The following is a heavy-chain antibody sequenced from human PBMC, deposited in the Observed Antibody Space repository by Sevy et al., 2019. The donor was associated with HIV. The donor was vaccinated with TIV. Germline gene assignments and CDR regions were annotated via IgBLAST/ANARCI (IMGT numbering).Heavy chain of an antibody. J-gene: IGHJ6*02. Sequence: GSLRLYCIGSGFSFSYYGIHWVRQAPGKGLDWVALISHDGINESYADSVKGRFTISRDNSKNTVYLEMNSLRNEDTAIYFCANAYSGSYSHSYLYALDVWGQGTTVTVSS. CDR1: GFSFSYYG. CDR3: ANAYSGSYSHSYLYALDV. D-gene: IGHD1-26*01. CDR2: ISHDGINE. V-gene: IGHV3-30*18.